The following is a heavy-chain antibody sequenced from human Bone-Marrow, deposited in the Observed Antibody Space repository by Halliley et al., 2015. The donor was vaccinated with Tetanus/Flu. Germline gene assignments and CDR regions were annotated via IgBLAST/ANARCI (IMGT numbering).Heavy chain of an antibody. D-gene: IGHD3-10*01. CDR2: IYPVDSDT. Sequence: QLVQSGAEVKKPGESLRISCQGSGYSFSKYWVAWVRQVPGRGLEWMGIIYPVDSDTRYNPSFQGQVAISVDNSINTSYLHWTSLKASDSGMYFCARYLKGTSKYFDYWGQGTLVTVSS. CDR3: ARYLKGTSKYFDY. J-gene: IGHJ4*02. V-gene: IGHV5-51*01. CDR1: GYSFSKYW.